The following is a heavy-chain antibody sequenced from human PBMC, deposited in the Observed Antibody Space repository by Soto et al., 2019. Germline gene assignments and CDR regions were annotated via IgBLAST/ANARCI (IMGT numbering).Heavy chain of an antibody. D-gene: IGHD6-13*01. V-gene: IGHV1-69*06. J-gene: IGHJ6*02. CDR3: ARDRDSSTHPSDYYYGMDV. CDR1: GGTFSSYA. Sequence: SVKVSCKASGGTFSSYAISWVRQAPGQGLEWMGGIIPIFGTANYAQKFQGRVTITADKSTSTAYMELSSLRSEDTAVYYCARDRDSSTHPSDYYYGMDVWGQGTTVTVSS. CDR2: IIPIFGTA.